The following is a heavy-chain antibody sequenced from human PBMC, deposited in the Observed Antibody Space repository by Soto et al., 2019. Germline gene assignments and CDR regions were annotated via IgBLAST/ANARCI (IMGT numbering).Heavy chain of an antibody. CDR2: ISSSSNTI. Sequence: GSLRLSCAASGFIFSSYSMNWVRQAPGKGLEWISYISSSSNTIYYADSVKGRFTISRDNAKNSLYLRMNSLRDEDTAVYYCARDNPDSALRFFDFLRPDLFAMRGQGTIVIVSS. J-gene: IGHJ3*02. CDR3: ARDNPDSALRFFDFLRPDLFAM. D-gene: IGHD3-9*01. V-gene: IGHV3-48*02. CDR1: GFIFSSYS.